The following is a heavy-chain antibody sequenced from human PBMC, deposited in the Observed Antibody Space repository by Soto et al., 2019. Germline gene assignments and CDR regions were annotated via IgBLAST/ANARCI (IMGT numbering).Heavy chain of an antibody. CDR3: AKDTYYHDSSGFYIFDY. CDR2: ISYDGSNT. V-gene: IGHV3-30*18. CDR1: GFTFNSYG. D-gene: IGHD3-22*01. Sequence: QVQLVESGGGVVQPGRSLRLSCAASGFTFNSYGMHWVRQAPGKGLEWVARISYDGSNTNYVESVKGQFTISRDNSQNTVYLQMNSLRAEDTAVCYCAKDTYYHDSSGFYIFDYWGQGTLVTVSS. J-gene: IGHJ4*02.